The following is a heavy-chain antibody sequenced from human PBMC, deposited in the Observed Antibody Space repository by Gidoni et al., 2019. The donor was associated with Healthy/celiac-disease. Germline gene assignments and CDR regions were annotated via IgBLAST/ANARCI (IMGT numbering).Heavy chain of an antibody. CDR2: INSDGSST. Sequence: EVQLVESGGGLVQPGGSLSLSCAASGFPFSSYWMHWVRQAPGKGLVWVSRINSDGSSTSYADSVKGRFTISRDNAKNTLYLQMNSLRAEDTAVYYCARSVVVITDFDYWGQGTLVTVSS. D-gene: IGHD3-22*01. CDR1: GFPFSSYW. V-gene: IGHV3-74*01. CDR3: ARSVVVITDFDY. J-gene: IGHJ4*02.